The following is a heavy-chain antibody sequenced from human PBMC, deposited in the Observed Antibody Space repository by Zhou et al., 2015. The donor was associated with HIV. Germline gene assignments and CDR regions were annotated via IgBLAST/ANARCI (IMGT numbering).Heavy chain of an antibody. V-gene: IGHV3-23*04. Sequence: VQLGGVWGEAWSSLGRSLRLSCAASGFTFSSYAMHWVRQAPGKGLEWVSAISGSGGSTYYADSVKGRFTISRDNSKNTLYLQMNSLRAEDTAVYYCAKVGVDRGAFDIWGQGTMVTVSS. J-gene: IGHJ3*02. CDR2: ISGSGGST. CDR3: AKVGVDRGAFDI. CDR1: GFTFSSYA. D-gene: IGHD5-12*01.